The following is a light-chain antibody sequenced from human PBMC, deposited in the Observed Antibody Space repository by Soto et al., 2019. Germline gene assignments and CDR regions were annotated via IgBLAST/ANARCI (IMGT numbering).Light chain of an antibody. CDR1: QSVSSN. J-gene: IGKJ1*01. Sequence: EIVLTQSRATLSLSPGERSTLSCMASQSVSSNLAWYQQKPGQAPRLLIYGASTRATGIPARFSGSGSGTEFTLTISSLQSEDFAVYYCQQYNNWPGTFGQGTKVDIK. V-gene: IGKV3-15*01. CDR2: GAS. CDR3: QQYNNWPGT.